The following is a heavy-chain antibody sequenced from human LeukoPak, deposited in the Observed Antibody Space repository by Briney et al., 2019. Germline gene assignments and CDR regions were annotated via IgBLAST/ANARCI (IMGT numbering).Heavy chain of an antibody. J-gene: IGHJ6*04. V-gene: IGHV4-34*01. CDR3: ARGPIGYCSGGSCYYGMDV. CDR1: GGSFSGYY. Sequence: SETVSLTCAVYGGSFSGYYWSWIRQPPGKGLEWIGEINHSGSTNYNPSLKSRVTISVDTSKNQFSLKLSSVTAADTAVYYCARGPIGYCSGGSCYYGMDVWGKGTTVTVSS. D-gene: IGHD2-15*01. CDR2: INHSGST.